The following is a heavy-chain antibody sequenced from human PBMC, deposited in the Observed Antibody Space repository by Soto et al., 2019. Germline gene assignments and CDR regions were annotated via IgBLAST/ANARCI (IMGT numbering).Heavy chain of an antibody. CDR3: ARVGEKGGRNFDL. J-gene: IGHJ2*01. Sequence: QVQLVQSGAEVKKPGSSVKDSCKASGGTFSSYAISWVRQAPGQGLEWMGGIIPIFGTANYAQKFQGRVTITADESTSTASMELSRLRSEATAVYFCARVGEKGGRNFDLWGRGTLVTVSS. CDR2: IIPIFGTA. D-gene: IGHD3-16*01. V-gene: IGHV1-69*12. CDR1: GGTFSSYA.